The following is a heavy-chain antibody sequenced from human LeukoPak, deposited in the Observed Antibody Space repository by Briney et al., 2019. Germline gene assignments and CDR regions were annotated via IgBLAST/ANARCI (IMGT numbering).Heavy chain of an antibody. V-gene: IGHV3-15*01. J-gene: IGHJ4*02. CDR2: IKSKTDGGTT. CDR1: GFTFSNSW. Sequence: PGGSLRLSCEASGFTFSNSWMSWVRQAPGKGLEWVGRIKSKTDGGTTDYAAPVKGRFTISRDDSKNTLYLQMNSLKTEDTAVYYCTTDLGTAGDFDYWGQGTLVTVSS. D-gene: IGHD6-13*01. CDR3: TTDLGTAGDFDY.